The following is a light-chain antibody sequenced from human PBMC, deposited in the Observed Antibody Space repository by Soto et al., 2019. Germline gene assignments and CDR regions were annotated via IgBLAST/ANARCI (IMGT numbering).Light chain of an antibody. Sequence: DIQMTQSPSSLSASVGDRVTITCQASHDMSNYLNGYQQKPGKAPELLIYRASNSQTGVPSRFSGSGSETDFTFTSISFQPEDTSKYYCHQSDNLPFTFGPGTKVDLK. J-gene: IGKJ3*01. V-gene: IGKV1-33*01. CDR2: RAS. CDR3: HQSDNLPFT. CDR1: HDMSNY.